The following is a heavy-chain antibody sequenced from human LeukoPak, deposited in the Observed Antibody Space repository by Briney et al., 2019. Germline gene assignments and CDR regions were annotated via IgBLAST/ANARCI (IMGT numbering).Heavy chain of an antibody. V-gene: IGHV3-21*01. CDR3: ARMSGAVAGY. CDR1: GFNFSSYS. Sequence: GGYLRRSCAASGFNFSSYSMNWVRQAPGKGLEWVSSISSSSSYIYYADSVKGRFTISRDNAKNSLYLQMNSLRAEDTAVYYCARMSGAVAGYWGQGTLVTVSS. D-gene: IGHD6-19*01. CDR2: ISSSSSYI. J-gene: IGHJ4*02.